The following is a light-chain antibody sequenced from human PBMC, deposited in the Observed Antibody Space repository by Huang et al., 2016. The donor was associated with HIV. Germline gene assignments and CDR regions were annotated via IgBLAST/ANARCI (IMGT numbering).Light chain of an antibody. CDR3: MQSLQSPGT. CDR1: LSLLHSDGYNY. J-gene: IGKJ5*01. V-gene: IGKV2-28*01. Sequence: EIVMTQSPLSLPVTSGEPASNSCRSNLSLLHSDGYNYLVWYLQKPGPSPQLLIYVGSNRASGVPDRFSGSGSGTEYTLKISGAEAEDVGLYYCMQSLQSPGTFGQGTRLEIK. CDR2: VGS.